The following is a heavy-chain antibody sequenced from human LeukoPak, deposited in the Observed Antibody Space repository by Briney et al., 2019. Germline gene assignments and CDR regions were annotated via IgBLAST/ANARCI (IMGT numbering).Heavy chain of an antibody. V-gene: IGHV3-48*04. J-gene: IGHJ3*02. CDR2: ISSSGSTI. CDR1: GFTFSSYS. CDR3: ARGSVVTAIIGAFDI. D-gene: IGHD2-21*02. Sequence: PGGSLRLSCAASGFTFSSYSMNWIRQAPGKGLEWVSYISSSGSTIYYADSVKGRFTISRDNAKNSLYLQMNSLRAEDTAVYYCARGSVVTAIIGAFDIWGQGTMVTVSS.